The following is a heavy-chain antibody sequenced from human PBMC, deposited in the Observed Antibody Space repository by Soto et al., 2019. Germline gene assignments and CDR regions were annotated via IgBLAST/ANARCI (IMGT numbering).Heavy chain of an antibody. D-gene: IGHD2-2*01. V-gene: IGHV4-59*01. CDR1: GGSISSYY. CDR3: GRAGVCRRPSCYGWRYNWFAP. J-gene: IGHJ5*02. CDR2: IYYSGST. Sequence: PSETLSLTCTVSGGSISSYYWSWIRQPPGKGLEWIGYIYYSGSTNYNPSLKSRVTISVDTSKNQFSLKLSSVTAADTAVYYCGRAGVCRRPSCYGWRYNWFAPGGQGTLVTVSS.